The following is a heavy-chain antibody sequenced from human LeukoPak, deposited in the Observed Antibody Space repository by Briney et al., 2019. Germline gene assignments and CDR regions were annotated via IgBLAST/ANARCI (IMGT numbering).Heavy chain of an antibody. CDR3: ARTLAYDFWSGYSDAFDI. CDR2: VNPNSGGT. V-gene: IGHV1-2*02. Sequence: ASVKVSCKASGYTFTGYYMHWVRQAPGQGLEWMGWVNPNSGGTNYARKFQGRVTMTRDTSISTAYMELSRLRSDDTAVYYCARTLAYDFWSGYSDAFDIWGQGTMVTVSS. D-gene: IGHD3-3*01. CDR1: GYTFTGYY. J-gene: IGHJ3*02.